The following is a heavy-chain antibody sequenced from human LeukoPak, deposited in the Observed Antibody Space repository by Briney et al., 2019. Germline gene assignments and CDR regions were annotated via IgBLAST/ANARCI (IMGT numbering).Heavy chain of an antibody. CDR3: ARVAGITMIVVVIYFDY. CDR1: GYSISSGYY. V-gene: IGHV4-38-2*02. Sequence: SETLSLTCTVSGYSISSGYYWGWIRQPPGKGLEWIGSIYHSGSTYYNPSLKSRVTISVDTSKNQFSLKLSSVTAADTAVYYCARVAGITMIVVVIYFDYWGQGTLVTVSS. CDR2: IYHSGST. J-gene: IGHJ4*02. D-gene: IGHD3-22*01.